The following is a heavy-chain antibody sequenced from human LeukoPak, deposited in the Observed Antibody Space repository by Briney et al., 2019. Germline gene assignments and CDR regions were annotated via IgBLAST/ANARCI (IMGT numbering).Heavy chain of an antibody. D-gene: IGHD3-10*02. J-gene: IGHJ4*02. CDR3: ARVDVYYVTRASPPRY. Sequence: GGSLRLACAASGFILSNEAIPSVRQAPGKGREWLAFKSYEGSKESYAAPVKGRVNISKEKSKNTLYLQRKSLSAEDTAGFYFARVDVYYVTRASPPRYWGQGTLVTVYS. CDR1: GFILSNEA. CDR2: KSYEGSKE. V-gene: IGHV3-30*14.